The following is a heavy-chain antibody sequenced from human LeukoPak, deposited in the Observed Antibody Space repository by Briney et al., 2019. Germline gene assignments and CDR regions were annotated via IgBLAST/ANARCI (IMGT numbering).Heavy chain of an antibody. Sequence: SQTLSLTCTVSGGSISSGSYYWSWIRQLAGKGLEWIGRIYTSGSTNYNPSLKSRVTISVDTSKNQFSLKLSSVTAADTAVYYCARGPRWLQPGVFDYWGQGTLVTVSS. CDR3: ARGPRWLQPGVFDY. V-gene: IGHV4-61*02. CDR2: IYTSGST. D-gene: IGHD5-24*01. CDR1: GGSISSGSYY. J-gene: IGHJ4*02.